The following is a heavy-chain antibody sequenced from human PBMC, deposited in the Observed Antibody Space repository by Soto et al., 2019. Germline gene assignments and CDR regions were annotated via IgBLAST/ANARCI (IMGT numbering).Heavy chain of an antibody. CDR1: DGSITITIDC. CDR3: ARRGSATWRNWFDS. J-gene: IGHJ5*01. V-gene: IGHV4-39*01. Sequence: SETLCITCSFSDGSITITIDCWGGIRQSPGKGLEWIGNIYYDGSTFYNPSLKSRVTISVDTSKRQFSLRVSSVTAADTAVYYRARRGSATWRNWFDSWGQGTMVTVSS. CDR2: IYYDGST. D-gene: IGHD3-16*01.